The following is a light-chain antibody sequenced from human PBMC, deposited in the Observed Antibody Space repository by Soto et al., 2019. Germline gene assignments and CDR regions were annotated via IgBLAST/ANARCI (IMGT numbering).Light chain of an antibody. CDR2: GAS. CDR1: QSVSSN. V-gene: IGKV3-15*01. CDR3: QQYNNWPPLT. J-gene: IGKJ3*01. Sequence: EIVMTQSPATLSVSPGERATISCRASQSVSSNLAWYQQKLGQAPRLLIYGASTRATGIPARFSGSRSGTKFTLTISSLQSEDFAVYYCQQYNNWPPLTFGPGTKVDIK.